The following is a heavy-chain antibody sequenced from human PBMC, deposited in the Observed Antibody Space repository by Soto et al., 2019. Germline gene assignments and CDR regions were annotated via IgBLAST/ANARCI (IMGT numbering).Heavy chain of an antibody. CDR1: GFTFSSYG. J-gene: IGHJ6*02. D-gene: IGHD3-22*01. Sequence: AGGSLRLSCAASGFTFSSYGMHWVRQAPGKGLEWVAVIWYDGSNKYYADSVKGRFTISRDNSKNTLYLQMNSLRAEDTAVYYCARDVSSPLYDSSRYSSSGMDVWGQGTTVTGSS. CDR2: IWYDGSNK. V-gene: IGHV3-33*01. CDR3: ARDVSSPLYDSSRYSSSGMDV.